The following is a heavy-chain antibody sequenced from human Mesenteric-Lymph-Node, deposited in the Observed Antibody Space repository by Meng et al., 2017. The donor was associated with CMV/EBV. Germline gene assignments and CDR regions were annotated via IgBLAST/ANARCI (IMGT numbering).Heavy chain of an antibody. D-gene: IGHD5/OR15-5a*01. CDR1: GFTFGDYA. Sequence: SCTTSGFTFGDYAMNWVRQAPGKGLEWVGFIRSKTYGGTTEYAASVKDRFTISRDDSKSIAYLQMNSLKTEDTAVYFCTRIEVYDPDYWGQGTLVTVSS. CDR3: TRIEVYDPDY. V-gene: IGHV3-49*04. CDR2: IRSKTYGGTT. J-gene: IGHJ4*02.